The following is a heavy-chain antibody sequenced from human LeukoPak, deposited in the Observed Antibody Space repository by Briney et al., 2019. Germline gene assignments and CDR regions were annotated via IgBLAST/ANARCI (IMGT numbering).Heavy chain of an antibody. V-gene: IGHV4-61*01. CDR1: GGSISSCNCY. CDR3: ARRRRIVGATPGAFDI. Sequence: SETLSLTCTVSGGSISSCNCYGSWIRQPPGKGLEWIGYIDYSRSTNYNLSLKSRVTISVGTSQDQFSLKLRSVTAADTAVYHCARRRRIVGATPGAFDIWGQGTMVTVS. J-gene: IGHJ3*02. D-gene: IGHD1-26*01. CDR2: IDYSRST.